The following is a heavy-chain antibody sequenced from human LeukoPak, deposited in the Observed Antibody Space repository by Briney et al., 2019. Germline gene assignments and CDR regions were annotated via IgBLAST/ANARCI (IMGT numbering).Heavy chain of an antibody. Sequence: SVKVSCKASGGTFSSYAISWVRQAPGQGLEWMGGIIPIFGTANYAQKFQGRVTITADKSTSTAYMELSSLRSEDTAVYYCAKSPTYCSSTSCYYYYYYMDVWGKGTTVTVSS. D-gene: IGHD2-2*01. V-gene: IGHV1-69*06. CDR3: AKSPTYCSSTSCYYYYYYMDV. J-gene: IGHJ6*03. CDR2: IIPIFGTA. CDR1: GGTFSSYA.